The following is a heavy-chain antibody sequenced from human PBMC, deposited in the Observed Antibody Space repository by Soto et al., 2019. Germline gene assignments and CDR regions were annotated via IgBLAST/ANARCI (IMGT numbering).Heavy chain of an antibody. CDR3: ARLSTVTSPFWFDP. CDR2: IIPIFGTA. Sequence: QVQLVQSGAEVKKPGSSMKVSCKASGGTFSSYAISWVRQAPGQGLEWMGGIIPIFGTANYAQKFQGRVTITADESTSTAYMELSSLRSEDTAVYYCARLSTVTSPFWFDPWGQGTLVTVSS. V-gene: IGHV1-69*01. CDR1: GGTFSSYA. D-gene: IGHD4-17*01. J-gene: IGHJ5*02.